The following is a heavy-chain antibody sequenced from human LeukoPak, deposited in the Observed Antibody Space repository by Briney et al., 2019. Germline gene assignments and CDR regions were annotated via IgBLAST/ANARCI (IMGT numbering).Heavy chain of an antibody. V-gene: IGHV3-66*03. CDR1: GFTFSNYG. J-gene: IGHJ4*02. CDR2: VNNRDST. Sequence: GGSLRLSRAASGFTFSNYGLTWVRQAPGKGLEWVSGVNNRDSTYYIDSVKGRFTISRDNSKNTLYLQMNSLRAEDTAVYYCARDSLTGFDYWGQGTLATVSS. CDR3: ARDSLTGFDY. D-gene: IGHD3-10*01.